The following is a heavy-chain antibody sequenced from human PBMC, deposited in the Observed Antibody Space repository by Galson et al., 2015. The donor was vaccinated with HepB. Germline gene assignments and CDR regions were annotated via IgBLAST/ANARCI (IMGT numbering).Heavy chain of an antibody. Sequence: SLRLSCAASGFTFSSYSMNWVRQAPGKGLEWVSYISSSSSTIYYADSVKGRFTISRDNAKNSLYPQMNSLRDEDTAVYYCARQYYYDSSGEGALFDYWGQGTLVTVSS. J-gene: IGHJ4*02. V-gene: IGHV3-48*02. D-gene: IGHD3-22*01. CDR1: GFTFSSYS. CDR2: ISSSSSTI. CDR3: ARQYYYDSSGEGALFDY.